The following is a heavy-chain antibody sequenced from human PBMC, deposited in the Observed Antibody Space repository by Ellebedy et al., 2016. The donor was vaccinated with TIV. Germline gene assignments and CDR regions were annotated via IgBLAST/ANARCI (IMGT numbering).Heavy chain of an antibody. CDR3: VRDPIGDSIFDY. V-gene: IGHV3-21*01. Sequence: GGSLRLXXAASGFTFSSYSMNWVRQAPGKGLEWVSSISSSSSYIYYADSVRGRFTISRDNARNTLYLQMNSLRAEDTAVYYCVRDPIGDSIFDYWGQGTLVTVSS. CDR2: ISSSSSYI. J-gene: IGHJ4*02. D-gene: IGHD4-17*01. CDR1: GFTFSSYS.